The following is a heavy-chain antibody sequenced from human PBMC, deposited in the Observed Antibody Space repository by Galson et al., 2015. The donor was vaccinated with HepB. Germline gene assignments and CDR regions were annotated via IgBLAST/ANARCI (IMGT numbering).Heavy chain of an antibody. CDR1: GFTFSRHG. J-gene: IGHJ2*01. CDR3: ARDRLDSSSWFDKGLSWYFDL. D-gene: IGHD6-13*01. V-gene: IGHV3-33*01. CDR2: IWSDGNNK. Sequence: SLRLSCAASGFTFSRHGMHWVRQAPGKGLEWVAVIWSDGNNKFYADSVKGQFTISRDNSKNTVYLQMNSLRAEDTAVYYCARDRLDSSSWFDKGLSWYFDLWGCGTLVTVSS.